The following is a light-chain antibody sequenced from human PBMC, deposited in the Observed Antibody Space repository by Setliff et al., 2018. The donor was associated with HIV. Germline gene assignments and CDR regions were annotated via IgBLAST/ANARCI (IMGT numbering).Light chain of an antibody. V-gene: IGLV2-18*02. CDR2: EVN. CDR3: SSYTSISTDV. J-gene: IGLJ1*01. CDR1: SSDVGSYSR. Sequence: QSALTQPPSVSGSPGQSVTISCTGTSSDVGSYSRVSWYQQPPGTAPKLMIYEVNNRPSGVPDRFSGSKSGNTASLTISGLQAEDEADYYCSSYTSISTDVFGTGTKVTVL.